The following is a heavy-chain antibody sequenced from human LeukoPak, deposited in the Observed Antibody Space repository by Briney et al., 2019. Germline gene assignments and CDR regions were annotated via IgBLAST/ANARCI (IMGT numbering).Heavy chain of an antibody. D-gene: IGHD3-3*02. V-gene: IGHV1-24*01. Sequence: ASVKVSCKVSGYTLTELSMHWVRQAPGKGLEWMGGFDPKDGETIYAQKFQGRVTMTEDTSTDTAYMELSSLRSEDTAVYYCATSRGALLGYYYYYYMDVWGKGTTVTLSS. CDR2: FDPKDGET. CDR1: GYTLTELS. CDR3: ATSRGALLGYYYYYYMDV. J-gene: IGHJ6*03.